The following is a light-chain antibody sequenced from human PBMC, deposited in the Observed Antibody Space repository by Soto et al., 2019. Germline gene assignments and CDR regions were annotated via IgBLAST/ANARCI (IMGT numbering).Light chain of an antibody. CDR1: SSDIGNYDF. V-gene: IGLV2-14*01. Sequence: QSVLTQPASVSGSPGQSITISRTGTSSDIGNYDFVSWYQQIPGTAPKAMIYEVSSRPLGVSNRFSGSKSGKTAYLTISGLQAEDEAYYSCSSDTNCTSVILFGGGTNMTV. CDR2: EVS. J-gene: IGLJ2*01. CDR3: SSDTNCTSVIL.